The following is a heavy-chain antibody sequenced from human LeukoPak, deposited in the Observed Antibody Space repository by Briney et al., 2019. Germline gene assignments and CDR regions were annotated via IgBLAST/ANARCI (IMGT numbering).Heavy chain of an antibody. V-gene: IGHV4-59*01. D-gene: IGHD1-26*01. J-gene: IGHJ4*02. CDR2: IYYSGST. Sequence: SETLSLTCTVSGGSISSSYWSWIRQPPGKGLEWIGYIYYSGSTNYNPSLKSRVTISVDTSKNQFSLKLSSVTAADTAIYYCARDLFGGGTNYFDYWGQGTLVTVSS. CDR3: ARDLFGGGTNYFDY. CDR1: GGSISSSY.